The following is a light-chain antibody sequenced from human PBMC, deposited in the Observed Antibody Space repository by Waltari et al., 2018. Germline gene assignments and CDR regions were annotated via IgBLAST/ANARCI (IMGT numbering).Light chain of an antibody. Sequence: IVVTQSPLSLPVTLGEPASISCRSSQNLLHTNGYNYLDWYLQKPEQPPQLLTFLGSSRASGVPDRFSGSGSGTEFTLKISRVEAEDVGVYYCMQALQSPWSFGQGTKVEVK. V-gene: IGKV2-28*01. J-gene: IGKJ1*01. CDR2: LGS. CDR3: MQALQSPWS. CDR1: QNLLHTNGYNY.